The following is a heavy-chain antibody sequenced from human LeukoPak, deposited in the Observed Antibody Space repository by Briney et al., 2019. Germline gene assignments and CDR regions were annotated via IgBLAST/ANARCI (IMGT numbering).Heavy chain of an antibody. D-gene: IGHD3-16*01. J-gene: IGHJ4*02. V-gene: IGHV4-34*01. CDR3: ARGRRGKTFDY. CDR1: GGSFSGYY. Sequence: SETLSLTCAVYGGSFSGYYWSWIRQPPGKGLEWIGEINHSGSTNYNPSLKSRVTISVDTSKNQFSLKLSSVTAGDTAVYYCARGRRGKTFDYWGQGTLVTVSS. CDR2: INHSGST.